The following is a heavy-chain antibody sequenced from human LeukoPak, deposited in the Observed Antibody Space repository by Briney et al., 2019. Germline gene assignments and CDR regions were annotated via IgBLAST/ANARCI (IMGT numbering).Heavy chain of an antibody. CDR1: GFTFSRYW. CDR3: ARDGAARGSGSFGD. CDR2: MNQDGSEK. Sequence: GGSLRLSCAASGFTFSRYWMSWVRQAPGKGLEWVANMNQDGSEKHYVDSVKGRFTISRDNAKNSLYLQMNSPRAEDTAVYYCARDGAARGSGSFGDWGQGTLLTVSS. V-gene: IGHV3-7*01. J-gene: IGHJ4*02. D-gene: IGHD3-10*01.